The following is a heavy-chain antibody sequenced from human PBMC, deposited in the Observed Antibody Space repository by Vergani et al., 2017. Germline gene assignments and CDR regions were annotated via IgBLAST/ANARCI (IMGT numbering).Heavy chain of an antibody. J-gene: IGHJ6*02. V-gene: IGHV5-10-1*01. CDR1: GFTVSSNY. CDR2: IDPSDSYT. D-gene: IGHD5-18*01. Sequence: EVQLVESGGGLVQPGGSLRLSCAASGFTVSSNYMSWVRPAPGKGLEWMGRIDPSDSYTNYSPSFQGHVTISADKSISTAYLQWSSLKASDTAMYYCARIGGYSYDRGGVGGVWGQGTTVTVSS. CDR3: ARIGGYSYDRGGVGGV.